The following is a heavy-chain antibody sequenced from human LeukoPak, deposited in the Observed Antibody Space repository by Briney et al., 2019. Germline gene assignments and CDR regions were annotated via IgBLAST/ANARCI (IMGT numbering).Heavy chain of an antibody. V-gene: IGHV4-39*01. Sequence: PSETLSLTCTVSGGSISSSSHYWGWIRQPPGKGLEWIGSIYYSGTAFYNPSLKSRVTISVDTSKNQFSLKLSSVTAADTAVYYCATLDSSGRDHWGQGTLVTVSS. J-gene: IGHJ4*02. CDR2: IYYSGTA. CDR3: ATLDSSGRDH. D-gene: IGHD6-19*01. CDR1: GGSISSSSHY.